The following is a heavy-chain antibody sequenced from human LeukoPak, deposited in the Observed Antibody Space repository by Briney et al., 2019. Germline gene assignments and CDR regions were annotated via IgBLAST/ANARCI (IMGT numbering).Heavy chain of an antibody. J-gene: IGHJ1*01. CDR3: AKGPSTHYCRGSSTSCYEERFEYFQH. CDR1: GFTFSSYA. Sequence: GGSLRLSCAASGFTFSSYAMHWVRQAPGKGLEWVAVISYDGSNKYYADSVKGRFTISRDTSRNTLYLQMNSLRAEDTAVYYCAKGPSTHYCRGSSTSCYEERFEYFQHWGQGTLVTVSS. CDR2: ISYDGSNK. V-gene: IGHV3-30-3*01. D-gene: IGHD2-2*01.